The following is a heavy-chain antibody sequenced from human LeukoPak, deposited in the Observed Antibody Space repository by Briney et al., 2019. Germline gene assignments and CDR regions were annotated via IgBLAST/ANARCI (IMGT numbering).Heavy chain of an antibody. J-gene: IGHJ4*02. CDR2: IYSGGST. CDR1: GFPVSRNY. V-gene: IGHV3-66*01. D-gene: IGHD2-2*01. CDR3: ARGDYQGFYYFDY. Sequence: GGSLRLSCAGSGFPVSRNYMSWVRQAPGKGLEWVSVIYSGGSTYYADSVKGRFTISTDSSKNTLNLQMNSLRAEDTAVYYCARGDYQGFYYFDYWGQGTLVTVSS.